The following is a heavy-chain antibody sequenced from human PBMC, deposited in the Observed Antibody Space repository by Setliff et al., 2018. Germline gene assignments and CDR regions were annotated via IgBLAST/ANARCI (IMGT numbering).Heavy chain of an antibody. CDR2: IIHSGST. CDR3: AREQWLDPPGYYPMDV. Sequence: PSETLSLTCAVYGGSFSGYYWSWIRQPPGKRLEWIGEIIHSGSTNYNPSLKSRVTISMDTSKNQFSLKVSSVTAADTAVYYCAREQWLDPPGYYPMDVWGQGTTVTVSS. D-gene: IGHD6-19*01. J-gene: IGHJ6*02. CDR1: GGSFSGYY. V-gene: IGHV4-34*12.